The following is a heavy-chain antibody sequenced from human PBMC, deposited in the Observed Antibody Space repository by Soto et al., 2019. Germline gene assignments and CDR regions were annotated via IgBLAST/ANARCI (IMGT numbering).Heavy chain of an antibody. CDR1: GYSFTSYW. V-gene: IGHV5-51*01. Sequence: PWEALKISCKGSGYSFTSYWIGWVRQMPGKGLEWMGIIYPGDSDTRYSPSFQGQVTISADKSISTAYLQWSSLKASDTAMYYCARHADITTSAFDIWGQGTIVTVSS. CDR3: ARHADITTSAFDI. J-gene: IGHJ3*02. D-gene: IGHD3-3*01. CDR2: IYPGDSDT.